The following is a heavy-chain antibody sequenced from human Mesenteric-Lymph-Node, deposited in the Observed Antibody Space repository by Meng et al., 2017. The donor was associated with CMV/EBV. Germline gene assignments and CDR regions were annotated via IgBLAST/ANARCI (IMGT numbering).Heavy chain of an antibody. CDR3: ARDRAKNWNYHDAFDI. Sequence: SETLSLTCTVSGGSISSYYWSWIRQPPGKGLEWIGYIYYSGSTNYNPSLKSRVTISVDTSKNQFSLKLSSVTAADTAVYYCARDRAKNWNYHDAFDIWGQGTMVTVSS. V-gene: IGHV4-59*01. CDR1: GGSISSYY. J-gene: IGHJ3*02. D-gene: IGHD1-7*01. CDR2: IYYSGST.